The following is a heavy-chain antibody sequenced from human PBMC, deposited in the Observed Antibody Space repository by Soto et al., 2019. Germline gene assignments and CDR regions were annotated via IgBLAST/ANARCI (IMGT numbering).Heavy chain of an antibody. CDR2: ISYDGSNK. CDR3: ANSYSSGWSIDY. Sequence: PGGSLRLSCAASGVTFSSYGMHWVRQAPGKGLEWVAVISYDGSNKYYADSVKGRFTISRDNSKNTLYLQMNSLRAEDTAVYYCANSYSSGWSIDYWGQGTLVTVSS. CDR1: GVTFSSYG. J-gene: IGHJ4*02. V-gene: IGHV3-30*18. D-gene: IGHD6-19*01.